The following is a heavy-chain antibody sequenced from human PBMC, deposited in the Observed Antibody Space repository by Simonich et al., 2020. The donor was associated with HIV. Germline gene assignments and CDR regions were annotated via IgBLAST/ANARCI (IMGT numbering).Heavy chain of an antibody. V-gene: IGHV3-30*07. CDR2: ISYDGSNK. Sequence: VQLVESGGGVVQPGRSLRLSCAASGFTFSSYAMHWVRQAPGKGLEWEAVISYDGSNKYYADSVKGRFTNSRDNSKNTLYLQMNSLRAEDTAVYYCASGGSISSVWADDYWGQGTLVTVSS. CDR1: GFTFSSYA. CDR3: ASGGSISSVWADDY. J-gene: IGHJ4*02. D-gene: IGHD3-16*01.